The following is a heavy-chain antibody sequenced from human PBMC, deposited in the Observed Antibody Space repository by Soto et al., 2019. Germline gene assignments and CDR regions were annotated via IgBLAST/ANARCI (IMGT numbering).Heavy chain of an antibody. V-gene: IGHV4-34*01. D-gene: IGHD6-19*01. CDR2: INHSGST. CDR3: ARALNIAVAGTWGY. J-gene: IGHJ4*02. CDR1: GGSFSGYY. Sequence: SETLSLTCAVYGGSFSGYYWSWIRQPPGKGLEWIGEINHSGSTNYNPSLKSRVTISVDTSKNQFSLKLSSVTAADTAVYYCARALNIAVAGTWGYWGQGTLVTVSS.